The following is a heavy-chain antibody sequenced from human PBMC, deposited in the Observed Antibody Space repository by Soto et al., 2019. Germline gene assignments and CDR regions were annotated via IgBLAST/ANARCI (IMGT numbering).Heavy chain of an antibody. CDR2: ISGRCGST. CDR1: GFTFSSYA. V-gene: IGHV3-23*01. D-gene: IGHD2-2*01. Sequence: GGSLRLSFAASGFTFSSYAMSWVRQTPGKGLDWVSTISGRCGSTYSVDSVKGRFTISRDNSNNTLYLQMSSLKAEDTAIYYCAKDETSWFDDWGQGTLVTVSS. CDR3: AKDETSWFDD. J-gene: IGHJ4*02.